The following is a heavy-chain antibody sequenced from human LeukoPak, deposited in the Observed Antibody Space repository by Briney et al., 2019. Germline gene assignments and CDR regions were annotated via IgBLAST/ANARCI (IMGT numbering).Heavy chain of an antibody. CDR1: GFTFSSYS. V-gene: IGHV3-21*01. CDR2: ISSSSSYI. Sequence: GGSLRLSCAASGFTFSSYSMNWVRQAPGKGLEWVSSISSSSSYIYYADSVKGRFTISRDNAKNSLYLQMNSLRAEDTAVYYCARVWGGWYYFDYWGQGTLVTVSS. J-gene: IGHJ4*02. D-gene: IGHD3-16*01. CDR3: ARVWGGWYYFDY.